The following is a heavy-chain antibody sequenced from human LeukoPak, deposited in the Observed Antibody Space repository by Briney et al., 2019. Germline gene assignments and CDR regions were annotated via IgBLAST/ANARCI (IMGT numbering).Heavy chain of an antibody. CDR3: ARVVAAATYYFDY. D-gene: IGHD6-13*01. CDR2: IYYIGST. V-gene: IGHV4-59*01. Sequence: SETLSLTCTVSGGSIRTYYWSWIRQSPGRGLEWIGSIYYIGSTKYNPSLKSRVTISADTSKNQFSLKLTSVTAADTAVYFCARVVAAATYYFDYWGQGTLVTVSS. J-gene: IGHJ4*02. CDR1: GGSIRTYY.